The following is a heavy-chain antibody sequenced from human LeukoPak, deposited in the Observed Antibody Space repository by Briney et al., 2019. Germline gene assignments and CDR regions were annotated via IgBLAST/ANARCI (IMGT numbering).Heavy chain of an antibody. J-gene: IGHJ5*02. CDR1: GYTFSGYY. CDR2: INPISGGT. CDR3: ARAHLTTVRVVIMSLIDWLDP. Sequence: ASVKVSCKTSGYTFSGYYMHWVRQAPGQGLEWMGWINPISGGTNFAQKFQGRVTMTRDTSISTAYMELSRLTSDDTAVYFCARAHLTTVRVVIMSLIDWLDPWGQGTLVTVSS. D-gene: IGHD3-10*01. V-gene: IGHV1-2*02.